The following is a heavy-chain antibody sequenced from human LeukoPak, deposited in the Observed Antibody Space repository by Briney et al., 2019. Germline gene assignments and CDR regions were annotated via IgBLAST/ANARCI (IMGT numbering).Heavy chain of an antibody. CDR3: ARRGGYYDGSGLDY. Sequence: SETLSLTCTVSGGSISSGGYYWSWIRQHPGKGLEWIGYIYYSGSTYYNPSPKSRVTISVDTSKNQFSLKLSSVTAADTAVYYCARRGGYYDGSGLDYWGQGTLVTVSS. J-gene: IGHJ4*02. V-gene: IGHV4-31*03. CDR2: IYYSGST. CDR1: GGSISSGGYY. D-gene: IGHD3-22*01.